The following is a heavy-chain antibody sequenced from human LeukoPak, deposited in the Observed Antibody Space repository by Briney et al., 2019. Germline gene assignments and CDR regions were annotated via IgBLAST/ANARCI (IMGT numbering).Heavy chain of an antibody. CDR1: GFTFSSYA. D-gene: IGHD1-20*01. Sequence: GGSLRLSCAASGFTFSSYAMSSVRQAPGKGLEWVSAISGSGGSTYYADSVKGRFTISRDNSKNTLYLQMNSLRAEDTAVYYCAKAAYNSHYYYYYYYMDVWGKGTTVTVSS. V-gene: IGHV3-23*01. CDR3: AKAAYNSHYYYYYYYMDV. CDR2: ISGSGGST. J-gene: IGHJ6*03.